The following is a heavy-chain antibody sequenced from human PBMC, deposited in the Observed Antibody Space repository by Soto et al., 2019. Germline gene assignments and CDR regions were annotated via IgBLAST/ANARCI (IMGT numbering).Heavy chain of an antibody. J-gene: IGHJ4*02. CDR2: IKQDGSEK. D-gene: IGHD3-16*01. CDR3: ARDSFSSKFTFGGMYY. V-gene: IGHV3-7*01. Sequence: GGSLRLSCAASGFTFSSYWMSWVRQAPGKGLEWVANIKQDGSEKYYVDSVKGRFTISRDNAKNSLYLQMNSLRAEDTAVYYCARDSFSSKFTFGGMYYWGQGTLVTVSS. CDR1: GFTFSSYW.